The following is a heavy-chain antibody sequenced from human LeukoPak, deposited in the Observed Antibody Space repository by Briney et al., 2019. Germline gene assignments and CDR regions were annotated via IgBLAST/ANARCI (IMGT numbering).Heavy chain of an antibody. CDR3: ARDGRLQRDLWFDP. D-gene: IGHD3-3*01. J-gene: IGHJ5*02. Sequence: PSETLSLTCTVSGGSMNNYYWSWIRQSPGKGLEWIGYIYYSGSTDYNPSLKSRVTISIGTSKHEFSLKLRSVTAADTAVYYCARDGRLQRDLWFDPWGLGTLVTVSS. V-gene: IGHV4-59*01. CDR2: IYYSGST. CDR1: GGSMNNYY.